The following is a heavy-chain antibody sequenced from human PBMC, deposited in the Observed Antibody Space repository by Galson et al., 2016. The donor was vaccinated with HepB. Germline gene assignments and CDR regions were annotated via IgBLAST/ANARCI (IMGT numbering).Heavy chain of an antibody. J-gene: IGHJ2*01. Sequence: SLRLSCAATGFTFSTYAMHWVRQAPGKGLEWVAVISYDGRNTYYSDSVKGRITISRDNARNTLYLQMNSLRPEDTAVYYCARDYDYIWGSYSISWYFDLWGRGSLVTVSS. CDR1: GFTFSTYA. V-gene: IGHV3-30*04. CDR3: ARDYDYIWGSYSISWYFDL. CDR2: ISYDGRNT. D-gene: IGHD3-16*01.